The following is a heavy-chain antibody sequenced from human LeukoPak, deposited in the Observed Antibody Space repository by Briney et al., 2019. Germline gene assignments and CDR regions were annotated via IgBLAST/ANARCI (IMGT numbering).Heavy chain of an antibody. J-gene: IGHJ4*02. Sequence: SETLSLTCTVSGGSISSSSYYWGWIRQPPGKGLEWIGSIYYSGSTYYNPSLKSRVTISVDTSKNQFSLKLSSVTAADTAVYYCARRLARRGYGDYCDYWGQGTLVTVSS. CDR1: GGSISSSSYY. V-gene: IGHV4-39*01. D-gene: IGHD4-17*01. CDR2: IYYSGST. CDR3: ARRLARRGYGDYCDY.